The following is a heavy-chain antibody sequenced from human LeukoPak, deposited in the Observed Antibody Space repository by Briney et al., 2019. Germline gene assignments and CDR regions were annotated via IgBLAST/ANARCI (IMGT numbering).Heavy chain of an antibody. CDR1: GGSFSEYY. CDR2: INHSGGT. CDR3: ARVKRSLAI. D-gene: IGHD3-16*01. J-gene: IGHJ3*02. V-gene: IGHV4-34*01. Sequence: SETLSLTCAVYGGSFSEYYWSWIRQPPGKGLEWIGEINHSGGTNYNPSLKSRVTISVDTSKNQFSLKLSSVTAADTAVYYCARVKRSLAIWGQGTMVTVSS.